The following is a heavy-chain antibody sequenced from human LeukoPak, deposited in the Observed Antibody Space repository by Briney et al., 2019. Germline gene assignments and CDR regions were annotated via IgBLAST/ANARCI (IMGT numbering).Heavy chain of an antibody. CDR1: RFTFSTYG. Sequence: GGSLRLSCAASRFTFSTYGMSWVRQAPGKGLEWISYISTNGNTVYYADSVKGRFTISRDNTKKSLFLLMDSLGAEDTAVYYCATYDCGSGSWGRYWGQGTLVTVSS. J-gene: IGHJ4*02. V-gene: IGHV3-48*04. CDR3: ATYDCGSGSWGRY. CDR2: ISTNGNTV. D-gene: IGHD3-10*01.